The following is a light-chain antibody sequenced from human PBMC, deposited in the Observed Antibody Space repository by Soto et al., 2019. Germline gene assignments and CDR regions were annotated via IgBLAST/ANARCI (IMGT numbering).Light chain of an antibody. J-gene: IGLJ2*01. CDR3: QTWGSGIVV. V-gene: IGLV4-69*01. Sequence: QSVLTQSPSASASLGASVKLTCTLSTGHSNYAIAWHQQQAEKGPRYLMKLNSDGSHSKGDGIPDRFSGSSSGAERYLTIYSLPSEDEADYYCQTWGSGIVVLGGRTKLTLL. CDR2: LNSDGSH. CDR1: TGHSNYA.